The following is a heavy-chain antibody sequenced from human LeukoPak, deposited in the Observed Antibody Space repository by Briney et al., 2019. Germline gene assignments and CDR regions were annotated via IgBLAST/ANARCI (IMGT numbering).Heavy chain of an antibody. D-gene: IGHD3-22*01. CDR2: IRYDGSTK. Sequence: PGGSLRLSCAASGFTFSAYGMHWVRQAPGKGLEWVAFIRYDGSTKYYADSVKGRLTISRDNSKNTLYLQMNSLRAEDTAVYYCAKGAYYDSSGYSFDYWGQGTLVTVSS. CDR1: GFTFSAYG. V-gene: IGHV3-30*02. CDR3: AKGAYYDSSGYSFDY. J-gene: IGHJ4*02.